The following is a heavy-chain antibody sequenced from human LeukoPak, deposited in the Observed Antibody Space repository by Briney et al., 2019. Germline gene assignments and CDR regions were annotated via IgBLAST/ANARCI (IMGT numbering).Heavy chain of an antibody. J-gene: IGHJ4*02. CDR3: AGTSPNYYFDY. CDR2: ISSSSSYI. Sequence: GSLRLSCAASGFTFSSYSMNWVRQAPGKGLEWVSSISSSSSYIYYADPVKGRFTISRDNAKNSLYLQMNSLRAEDTAVYYCAGTSPNYYFDYWGQGTPVTVSS. V-gene: IGHV3-21*01. CDR1: GFTFSSYS.